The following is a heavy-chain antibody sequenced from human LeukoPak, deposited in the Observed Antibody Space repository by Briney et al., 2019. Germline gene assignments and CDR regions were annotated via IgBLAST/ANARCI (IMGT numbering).Heavy chain of an antibody. CDR1: GYTFTSYC. CDR3: ARAGYTVTIDY. CDR2: ISAYNGNT. V-gene: IGHV1-18*01. D-gene: IGHD4-11*01. Sequence: ASVNVTCKASGYTFTSYCISWMRQPPGQGLEWMGWISAYNGNTNYAQKLQGRVTMTTDTSTSTAYMELRSLRSDDTAVYYCARAGYTVTIDYWGQGTLVTVSS. J-gene: IGHJ4*02.